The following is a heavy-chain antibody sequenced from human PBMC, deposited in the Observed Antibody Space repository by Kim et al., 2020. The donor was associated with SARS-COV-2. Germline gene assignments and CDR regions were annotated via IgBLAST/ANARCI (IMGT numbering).Heavy chain of an antibody. D-gene: IGHD3-3*01. Sequence: SETLSLTCTVSGDSVITDGYYWTWIRQSPGKGLECIGYILYNGTAKYHPSFKSRLSMSADTSKNQISLTLKSVTAADTARYFCARGRITLFGVIIYGTNWFDPWGPGTPVTVSS. J-gene: IGHJ5*02. CDR2: ILYNGTA. V-gene: IGHV4-61*08. CDR1: GDSVITDGYY. CDR3: ARGRITLFGVIIYGTNWFDP.